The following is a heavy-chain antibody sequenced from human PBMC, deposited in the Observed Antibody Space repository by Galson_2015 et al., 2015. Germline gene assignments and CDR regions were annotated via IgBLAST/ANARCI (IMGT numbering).Heavy chain of an antibody. V-gene: IGHV4-31*11. CDR3: ARTRLTIFGAFIPGDNWFDP. D-gene: IGHD3-3*01. CDR1: SGAFNSGVFY. CDR2: IYYNGST. Sequence: TLSLTCAVSSGAFNSGVFYWSWIRQPPGKGLEWIGYIYYNGSTSYNPSLKSRLIMSLDTSENQVSLRLTSVTAAGTAVYYCARTRLTIFGAFIPGDNWFDPWGQGTLVTVSS. J-gene: IGHJ5*02.